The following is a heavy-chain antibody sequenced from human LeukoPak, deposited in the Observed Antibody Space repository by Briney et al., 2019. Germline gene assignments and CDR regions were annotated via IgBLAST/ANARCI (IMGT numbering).Heavy chain of an antibody. Sequence: ASVKVSCKASGYTFTSYGINWVRQAPGQGLEWMGGISPYNGNTKYAEKVQGRVTITTDTSTSTAYMELRSLNSDDTAVYYCARDQRGYGDSTGASKWIDPWGQGALVTVSS. J-gene: IGHJ5*02. CDR3: ARDQRGYGDSTGASKWIDP. CDR2: ISPYNGNT. V-gene: IGHV1-18*01. D-gene: IGHD4-17*01. CDR1: GYTFTSYG.